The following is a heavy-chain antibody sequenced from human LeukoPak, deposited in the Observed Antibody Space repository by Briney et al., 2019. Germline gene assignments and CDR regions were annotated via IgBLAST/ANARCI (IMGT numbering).Heavy chain of an antibody. CDR2: ISAYNGNT. J-gene: IGHJ4*02. D-gene: IGHD2-21*02. V-gene: IGHV1-18*01. Sequence: GASVKVSCKASGYRFTSYGISWVRQAPGQGLEWMGWISAYNGNTNYAQKLQGRVTMTTDTSTSTAYMELRSLRSDDTAVYYCAREGEYCGGDCFFDYWGQGTLVTVSS. CDR3: AREGEYCGGDCFFDY. CDR1: GYRFTSYG.